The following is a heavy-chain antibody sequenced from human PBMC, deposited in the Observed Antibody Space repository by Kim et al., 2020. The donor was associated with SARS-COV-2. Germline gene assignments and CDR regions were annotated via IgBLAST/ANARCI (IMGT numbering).Heavy chain of an antibody. J-gene: IGHJ3*02. D-gene: IGHD2-2*01. Sequence: GGSLRLSCAASGFTFSSYGMHWVRQAPGKGLEWVAVISYDGSNKYYADSVKGRFTISRDNSKNTLYLQMNSLRAEDTAVYYCAIPGGYCSSTSCSDAFDIWGQGTMVTVSS. CDR3: AIPGGYCSSTSCSDAFDI. CDR1: GFTFSSYG. CDR2: ISYDGSNK. V-gene: IGHV3-30*03.